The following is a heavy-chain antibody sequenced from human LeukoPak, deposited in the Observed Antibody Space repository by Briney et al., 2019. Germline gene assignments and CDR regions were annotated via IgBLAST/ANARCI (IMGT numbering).Heavy chain of an antibody. Sequence: SETLSLTCTVSGGSISSYYWSWIRQPPGKGLEWIGYIYYSGSTNYNPSLKSRVTISVDTSKNQFSLKLSSVTAADTAVYYCARDQQLHFDHWGQGTLVTVSS. CDR3: ARDQQLHFDH. D-gene: IGHD6-13*01. J-gene: IGHJ4*02. V-gene: IGHV4-59*01. CDR1: GGSISSYY. CDR2: IYYSGST.